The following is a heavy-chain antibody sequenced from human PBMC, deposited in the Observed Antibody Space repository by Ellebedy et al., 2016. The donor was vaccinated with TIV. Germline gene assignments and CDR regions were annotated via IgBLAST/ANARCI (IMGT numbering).Heavy chain of an antibody. J-gene: IGHJ6*02. Sequence: GESLKISCAASGFTFSSFGMSWVRQAPGKGLEWVSYISSSSDSANYADSVKGRFTISRDNAKNPLYLQMNSLRAEDSAVYYCARYYDRSGHQYFGMDVWGQGTTVTVSS. V-gene: IGHV3-48*04. D-gene: IGHD3-22*01. CDR2: ISSSSDSA. CDR3: ARYYDRSGHQYFGMDV. CDR1: GFTFSSFG.